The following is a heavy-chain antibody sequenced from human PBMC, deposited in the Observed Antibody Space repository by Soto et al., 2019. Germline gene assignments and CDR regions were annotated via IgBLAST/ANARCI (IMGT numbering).Heavy chain of an antibody. CDR3: ARDRVMRGNSFYYGMDV. Sequence: SVKVSCKPSGGTFSSFAISWVRLAPGQGLEWMGVIIPRVAAPTYALRFQGRVSITADESTSTAYMELNSLTSDDTAVYYCARDRVMRGNSFYYGMDVWGQGSTVTVSS. CDR1: GGTFSSFA. J-gene: IGHJ6*02. D-gene: IGHD3-10*01. V-gene: IGHV1-69*13. CDR2: IIPRVAAP.